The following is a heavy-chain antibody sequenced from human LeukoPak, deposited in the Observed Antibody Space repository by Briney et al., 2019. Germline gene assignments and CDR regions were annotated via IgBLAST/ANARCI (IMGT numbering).Heavy chain of an antibody. D-gene: IGHD1-1*01. J-gene: IGHJ6*02. V-gene: IGHV2-70*11. CDR3: ARSTSDYFYNYGMDV. Sequence: RESGPALVKPTQTLTLTCTFSGFSLSGRGVCVTWIRQPPGKALEWLARIDWDDDIYYSTSLKTRLTISKDTSKNQVVLIMTNMDPVDTATYYCARSTSDYFYNYGMDVWGQGTTVTVSS. CDR2: IDWDDDI. CDR1: GFSLSGRGVC.